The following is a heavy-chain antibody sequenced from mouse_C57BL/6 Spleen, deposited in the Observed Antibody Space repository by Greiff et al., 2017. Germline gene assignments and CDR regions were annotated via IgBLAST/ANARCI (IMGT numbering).Heavy chain of an antibody. CDR1: GYTFTSYW. V-gene: IGHV1-64*01. J-gene: IGHJ3*01. CDR3: ATIYYEYDGAY. D-gene: IGHD2-4*01. Sequence: VQLQQPGAELVKPGASVKLSCKASGYTFTSYWMHWVKQRPGQGLEWIGMIHPNSGSTNYNEKFKSKATLTVDKSSSTAYMQLSSLTSEDSAVYYCATIYYEYDGAYWCQGTLVTVSA. CDR2: IHPNSGST.